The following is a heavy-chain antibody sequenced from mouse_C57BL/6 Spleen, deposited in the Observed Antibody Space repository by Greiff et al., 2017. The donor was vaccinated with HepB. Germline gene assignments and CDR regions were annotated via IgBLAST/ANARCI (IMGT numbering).Heavy chain of an antibody. Sequence: VQLQQPGAELVKPGASVKMSCKACGYTFTSYWITWVKQRPGQGLEWIGDIYPGSGSTNYNEKFKSKATLTVDTSSSTAYMQLSSLTSEDSAVYYCAREEGGYYAFAYWGRGTLVTVSA. D-gene: IGHD2-3*01. CDR1: GYTFTSYW. J-gene: IGHJ3*01. V-gene: IGHV1-55*01. CDR3: AREEGGYYAFAY. CDR2: IYPGSGST.